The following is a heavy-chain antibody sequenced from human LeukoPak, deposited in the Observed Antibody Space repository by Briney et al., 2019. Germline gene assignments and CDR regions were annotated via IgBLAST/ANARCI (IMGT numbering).Heavy chain of an antibody. CDR3: ARDYNNWYFDL. D-gene: IGHD5-24*01. CDR1: GDSISSYY. V-gene: IGHV4-4*07. J-gene: IGHJ2*01. Sequence: SETLSLTCTVSGDSISSYYWSWIRQPAGKGLEWLGRIYPSGSANYNPSLKSRGTMSVDTSKNQFSLRLSSVTAADTAVYFRARDYNNWYFDLWGRGTLVTVSS. CDR2: IYPSGSA.